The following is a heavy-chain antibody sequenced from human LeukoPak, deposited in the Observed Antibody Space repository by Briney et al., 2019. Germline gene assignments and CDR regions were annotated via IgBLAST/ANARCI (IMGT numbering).Heavy chain of an antibody. CDR3: ASWAYRGNFDY. J-gene: IGHJ4*02. Sequence: GGSLRLSCAASGFTVSSNYMSWVRQAPGKGLEWVSVIYSGGSTYYADSVKGRFTISSDNSKNTLYLQMNSLRAEDTAVYYCASWAYRGNFDYWGQGTLVTVSS. V-gene: IGHV3-66*01. CDR2: IYSGGST. D-gene: IGHD1-26*01. CDR1: GFTVSSNY.